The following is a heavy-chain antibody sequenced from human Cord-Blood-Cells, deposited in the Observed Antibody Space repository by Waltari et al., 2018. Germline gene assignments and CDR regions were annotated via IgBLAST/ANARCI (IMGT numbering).Heavy chain of an antibody. D-gene: IGHD6-6*01. V-gene: IGHV3-21*01. CDR2: ISSSSSYI. CDR3: ASLEYSSSSGIDY. Sequence: EVQLVESGGGLVKPGGSLRLSCAASVFTFSSYSMTWVRQAPGKGLEWVSSISSSSSYIYYADSVKGRFTISRDNAKNSLYLQMNSLRAEDTAVYYCASLEYSSSSGIDYWGQGTLVTVSS. J-gene: IGHJ4*02. CDR1: VFTFSSYS.